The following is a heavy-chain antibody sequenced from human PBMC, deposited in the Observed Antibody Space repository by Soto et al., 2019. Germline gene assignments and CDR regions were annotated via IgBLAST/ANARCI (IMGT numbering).Heavy chain of an antibody. Sequence: EVQLLESGGGLVQPGGSLRLSCAASGFTFSSYAMGWVRQAPGEGLEWVSAISGSGGSTYYADSVKGRFTISRDNSKNTLYLQMNSLRAEDTAVYYCAKASGWFGEFDYWGQGTLVTVSS. CDR1: GFTFSSYA. J-gene: IGHJ4*02. CDR3: AKASGWFGEFDY. D-gene: IGHD3-10*01. V-gene: IGHV3-23*01. CDR2: ISGSGGST.